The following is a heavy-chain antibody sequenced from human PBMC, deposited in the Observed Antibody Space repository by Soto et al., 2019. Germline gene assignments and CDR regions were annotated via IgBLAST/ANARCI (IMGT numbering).Heavy chain of an antibody. V-gene: IGHV4-39*01. J-gene: IGHJ4*02. CDR2: IYYSGST. CDR3: ARQDIVLMVYANDY. CDR1: GGSIISSSYY. D-gene: IGHD2-8*01. Sequence: PLEILSLTCTVSGGSIISSSYYWGWIRQPPGKGLEWIGSIYYSGSTYYNPSLKSRVTISVDTSKNQFSLKLSSVTAADTAVYYCARQDIVLMVYANDYWGQGTLVTVSS.